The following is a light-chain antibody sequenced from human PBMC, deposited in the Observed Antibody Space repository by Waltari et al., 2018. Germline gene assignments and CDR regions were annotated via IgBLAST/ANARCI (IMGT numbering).Light chain of an antibody. CDR1: SNDVGASNF. J-gene: IGLJ2*01. Sequence: QSALTQPASVSGSPGQSITISCTGTSNDVGASNFVAWYQQHPGRAPQPMIYDVTERPSAISYRFSGSKSATTASLTISGLLPEDEAIYYCSSFTDTHTLLFGGGTTVTVL. CDR2: DVT. V-gene: IGLV2-14*03. CDR3: SSFTDTHTLL.